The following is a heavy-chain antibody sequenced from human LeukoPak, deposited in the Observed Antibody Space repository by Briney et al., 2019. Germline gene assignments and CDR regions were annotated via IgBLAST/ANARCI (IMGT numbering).Heavy chain of an antibody. D-gene: IGHD2-15*01. CDR2: IYYSGST. CDR1: GGSISSHY. J-gene: IGHJ4*02. CDR3: AGGDCSGGSCYSDY. V-gene: IGHV4-59*11. Sequence: SETLSLTCTVSGGSISSHYWSWIRQPPGKGLEWIGYIYYSGSTNYNPSLKSRVTISVDTSKNQFSLKLSSVTAADTAVYYCAGGDCSGGSCYSDYWGQGTLVTVSS.